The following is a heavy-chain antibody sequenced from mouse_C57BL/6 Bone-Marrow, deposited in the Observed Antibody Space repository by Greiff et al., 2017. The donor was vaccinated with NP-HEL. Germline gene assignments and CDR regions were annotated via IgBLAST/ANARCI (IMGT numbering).Heavy chain of an antibody. CDR1: GFTFSDYG. V-gene: IGHV5-17*01. CDR3: ARRSYYDPHFDY. Sequence: EVQLVESGGGLVKPGGSLKLSCAASGFTFSDYGMHWVRQAPEKGLEWVAYISSGSSTIYYADTVKGRFTISRDNAKNPLFLQMTSLRSEDTAMYYCARRSYYDPHFDYWGQGTTLTVSS. J-gene: IGHJ2*01. D-gene: IGHD2-4*01. CDR2: ISSGSSTI.